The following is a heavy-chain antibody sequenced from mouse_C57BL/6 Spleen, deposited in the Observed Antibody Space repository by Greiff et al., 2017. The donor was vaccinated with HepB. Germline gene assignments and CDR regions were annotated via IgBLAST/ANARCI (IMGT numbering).Heavy chain of an antibody. CDR2: ILPGSGST. D-gene: IGHD2-1*01. CDR1: GYTFTGYW. CDR3: ATPVYYGNQWGFAY. V-gene: IGHV1-9*01. Sequence: VQLQQSGAELMKPGASVKLSCKATGYTFTGYWIEWVKQRPGHGLEWIGEILPGSGSTNYNEKFKGKATFTADTSTNTAYMQLSSLTTEDSAIYYCATPVYYGNQWGFAYWGQGTLVTVSA. J-gene: IGHJ3*01.